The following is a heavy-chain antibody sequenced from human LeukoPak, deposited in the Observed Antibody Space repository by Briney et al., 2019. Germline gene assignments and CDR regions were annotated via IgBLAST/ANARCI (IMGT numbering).Heavy chain of an antibody. D-gene: IGHD3-9*01. J-gene: IGHJ3*02. CDR1: GGSFSGYY. V-gene: IGHV4-59*01. CDR2: IYYSGST. Sequence: SETLSLTCAVYGGSFSGYYWSWIRQPPGKGLEWIGYIYYSGSTNYNPSLKSRVTISVDTSKNQFSLKLSSVTAADTAVYYCARDYYDILTGYYFDAFDIWGQGTMVTVSS. CDR3: ARDYYDILTGYYFDAFDI.